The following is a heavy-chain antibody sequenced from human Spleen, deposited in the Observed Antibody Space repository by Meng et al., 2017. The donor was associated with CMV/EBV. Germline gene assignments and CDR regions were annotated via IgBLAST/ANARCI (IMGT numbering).Heavy chain of an antibody. D-gene: IGHD4-23*01. CDR3: ARDRTTSNGGKPHDAFDI. CDR1: GFTFSNYW. V-gene: IGHV3-7*01. J-gene: IGHJ3*02. CDR2: IKRDGSEK. Sequence: GESLKISCAASGFTFSNYWMTWYRQAPGKGLEWVANIKRDGSEKNYVASLKGRFTISRDNAKNSVFLQMNSLRTDDTALYYCARDRTTSNGGKPHDAFDIWGQGTMVTVSS.